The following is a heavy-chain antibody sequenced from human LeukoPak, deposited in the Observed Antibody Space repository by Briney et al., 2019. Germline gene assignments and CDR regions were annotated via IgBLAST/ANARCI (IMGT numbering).Heavy chain of an antibody. CDR3: ARLGPTELRDY. J-gene: IGHJ4*02. V-gene: IGHV7-4-1*02. CDR1: GYTFTSYG. Sequence: GASVKVSCKASGYTFTSYGISWVRQAPGQGLEWMGWINTNTGNPTYAQGFTGRFVFSLDTSVSTAYLQISSLKAEDTAVYYCARLGPTELRDYWGQGTLVTVSS. D-gene: IGHD1-26*01. CDR2: INTNTGNP.